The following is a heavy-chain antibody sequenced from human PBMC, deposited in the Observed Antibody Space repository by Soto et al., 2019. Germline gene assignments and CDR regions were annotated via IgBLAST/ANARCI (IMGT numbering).Heavy chain of an antibody. V-gene: IGHV4-59*08. Sequence: PSETLSLTCTVSGGSLSSYYWSWIRQPPGKGLEWIGYIYYSGSTNYNPSLKSRVTISVDTSKNQFSLKPSSVTAADTAMYYCARGSTTEKVDSWGQGTLVTVSS. CDR3: ARGSTTEKVDS. CDR1: GGSLSSYY. CDR2: IYYSGST. J-gene: IGHJ4*02.